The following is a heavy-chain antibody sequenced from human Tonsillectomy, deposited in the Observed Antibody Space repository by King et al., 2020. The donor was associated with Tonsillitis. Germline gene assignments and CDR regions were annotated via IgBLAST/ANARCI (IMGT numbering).Heavy chain of an antibody. V-gene: IGHV4-61*02. Sequence: LQLQESGPGLVKPSQTLSLTCTVSGASINSDTYYWNWIRQPAGKGLEWIVRIFASGRASSNPSLKSRVTLSVDTSKNQFSLKLTSVTAADTAVDYCAREDYGDFPYWGQGTLVAVSS. CDR1: GASINSDTYY. J-gene: IGHJ4*02. CDR2: IFASGRA. CDR3: AREDYGDFPY. D-gene: IGHD4-17*01.